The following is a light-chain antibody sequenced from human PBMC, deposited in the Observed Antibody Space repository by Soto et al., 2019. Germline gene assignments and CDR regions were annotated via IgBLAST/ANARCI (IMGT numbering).Light chain of an antibody. CDR2: KAS. CDR1: QTISSW. V-gene: IGKV1-5*03. CDR3: QHYNSYSEA. J-gene: IGKJ1*01. Sequence: DIQMTQSRSTLSGSVGDRVTITCRASQTISSWLAWYQQKPVKAPKLLIYKASTLKSGVPSRFSGGGSGTEFTLTISSLQPDDFATYYCQHYNSYSEAFGQGTKVDNK.